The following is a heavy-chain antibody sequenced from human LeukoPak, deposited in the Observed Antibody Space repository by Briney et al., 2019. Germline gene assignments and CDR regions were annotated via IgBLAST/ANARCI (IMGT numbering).Heavy chain of an antibody. CDR3: ATSRLRFLEWFDFDY. Sequence: ASVKVSCKASGYTFTGYYMHWVRQAPGQRLEWMGWINPNSGGTNYAQKFQGRVTMTRDTSISTAYMELSRLRSDDTAVYYCATSRLRFLEWFDFDYWGQGTLVTVSS. J-gene: IGHJ4*02. D-gene: IGHD3-3*01. V-gene: IGHV1-2*02. CDR2: INPNSGGT. CDR1: GYTFTGYY.